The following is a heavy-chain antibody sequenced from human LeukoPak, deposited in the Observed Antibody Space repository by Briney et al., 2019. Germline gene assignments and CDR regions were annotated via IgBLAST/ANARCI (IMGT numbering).Heavy chain of an antibody. CDR3: ARSGYSYGLVDY. Sequence: SETLSPTCTVSGGSISSDYWSWIRQPPGKGLEWIGYIYYSGDTNYNPSLKSRVTISGDTSKNQFSLKLSSVTAAGTAVYYCARSGYSYGLVDYWGQGTLVTVSS. V-gene: IGHV4-59*01. D-gene: IGHD5-18*01. J-gene: IGHJ4*02. CDR1: GGSISSDY. CDR2: IYYSGDT.